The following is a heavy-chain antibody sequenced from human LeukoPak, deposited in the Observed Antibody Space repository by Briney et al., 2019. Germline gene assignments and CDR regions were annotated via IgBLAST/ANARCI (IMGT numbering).Heavy chain of an antibody. V-gene: IGHV4-34*01. CDR3: ARGRIVVVPAAILGFDY. CDR2: INHSGST. Sequence: SETLSLTCAVYGGSFSGYYWSWIRQPPGKGLEWIGEINHSGSTNYNPSLKSRVTISVDTSKNQFSLKLSSVTAADTAVYYCARGRIVVVPAAILGFDYWGQGTLVTVSS. CDR1: GGSFSGYY. D-gene: IGHD2-2*01. J-gene: IGHJ4*02.